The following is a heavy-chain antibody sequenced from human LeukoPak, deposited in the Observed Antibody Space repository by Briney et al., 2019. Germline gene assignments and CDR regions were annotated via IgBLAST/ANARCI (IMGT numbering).Heavy chain of an antibody. CDR3: ARGGGSDAFDV. CDR2: INSDGSST. J-gene: IGHJ3*01. Sequence: GGSLRLSCAASGFTFSSYWMHWVRQAPGKGLVWVSRINSDGSSTSYADSVKGRFTISRDNAKNTLYLQMNSLRAEDTAVYYCARGGGSDAFDVWGQGTMVTVSS. CDR1: GFTFSSYW. V-gene: IGHV3-74*01. D-gene: IGHD2-15*01.